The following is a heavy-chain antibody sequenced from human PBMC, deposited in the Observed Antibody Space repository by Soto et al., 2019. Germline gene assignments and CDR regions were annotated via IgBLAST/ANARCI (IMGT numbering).Heavy chain of an antibody. CDR1: GYTFTSYG. Sequence: GASVKVSCKASGYTFTSYGISWVRQATGQGLEWMGLISAYNGNTNYAQKLQGRVTMTTDTSTSTAYMELRRLRSDDTAVHYCARDRDFWCGDIDYWGQGTRVTAPQ. J-gene: IGHJ4*02. CDR2: ISAYNGNT. V-gene: IGHV1-18*01. D-gene: IGHD3-3*01. CDR3: ARDRDFWCGDIDY.